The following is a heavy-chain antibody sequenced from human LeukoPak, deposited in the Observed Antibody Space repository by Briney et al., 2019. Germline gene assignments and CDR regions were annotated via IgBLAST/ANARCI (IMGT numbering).Heavy chain of an antibody. CDR3: ARRRPGIAVAGLYYFDY. CDR2: IYYSGST. CDR1: GGSISSYY. D-gene: IGHD6-19*01. J-gene: IGHJ4*02. Sequence: PSETLSLTCTVSGGSISSYYWSWIRQPPGKGLEWIGYIYYSGSTNYNPSLKSRVTISVDTSKSQFSLKLSSVTAADTAVYYCARRRPGIAVAGLYYFDYWGQGTLVTVSS. V-gene: IGHV4-59*01.